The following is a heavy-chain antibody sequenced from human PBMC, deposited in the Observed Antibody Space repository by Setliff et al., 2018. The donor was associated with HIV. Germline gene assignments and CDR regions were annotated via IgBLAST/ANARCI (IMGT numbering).Heavy chain of an antibody. J-gene: IGHJ4*02. Sequence: SETLSLTCAVSGYSIRSGYYWGWIRQPPGKGLEWIGSIYHSGSTYYNPSLKSRVSISVDTSKNQFSLKLSSVTAADTAVYYCARHESGRSSSWSNFDCWGQGTLVTVSS. CDR1: GYSIRSGYY. V-gene: IGHV4-38-2*01. CDR2: IYHSGST. D-gene: IGHD6-13*01. CDR3: ARHESGRSSSWSNFDC.